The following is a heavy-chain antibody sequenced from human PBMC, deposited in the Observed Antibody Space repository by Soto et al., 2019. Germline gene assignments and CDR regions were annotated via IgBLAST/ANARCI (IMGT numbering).Heavy chain of an antibody. V-gene: IGHV3-23*01. CDR3: AKDLYRQWSTSPIYPPSDY. CDR1: GFTFSSYA. Sequence: PGGSLRLSCAASGFTFSSYAMSWVRQAPGKGLEWVSAISGSGGSTYYADSVKGRFTISRDNSKNTLYLQMNSLRAEDTAVYYCAKDLYRQWSTSPIYPPSDYWGQGTLVTGSS. J-gene: IGHJ4*02. CDR2: ISGSGGST. D-gene: IGHD6-19*01.